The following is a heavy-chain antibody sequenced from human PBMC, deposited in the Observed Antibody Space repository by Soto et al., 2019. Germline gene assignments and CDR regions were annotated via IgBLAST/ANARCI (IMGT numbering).Heavy chain of an antibody. Sequence: SETLSLTCTVSGGSISSYYWSWIRQPPGKGLEWIGYIYYSGITNYNPSLKSRVTISVDMSKNQFSLKLSSVTAADTAVYYCATSSTSGWGRGFDPWGQGTLVTVSS. V-gene: IGHV4-59*01. CDR2: IYYSGIT. CDR1: GGSISSYY. J-gene: IGHJ5*02. CDR3: ATSSTSGWGRGFDP. D-gene: IGHD6-19*01.